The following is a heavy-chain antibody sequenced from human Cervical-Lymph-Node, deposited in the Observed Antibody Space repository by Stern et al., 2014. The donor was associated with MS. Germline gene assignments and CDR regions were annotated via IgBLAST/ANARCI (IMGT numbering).Heavy chain of an antibody. CDR2: ISGNNGNT. CDR1: GYTFSSYG. D-gene: IGHD3-10*01. CDR3: ARQPGYGTGSTYTRPNYYYGMDV. V-gene: IGHV1-18*01. J-gene: IGHJ6*02. Sequence: QVQLMQSGSEVKKPGASVKVSCKTSGYTFSSYGISWVRQAPGQGLEWIGWISGNNGNTNYAQNVQGRVTLTTDTSTTTAYMELRSLRSDDTAVFYCARQPGYGTGSTYTRPNYYYGMDVWGQGTTVTVSS.